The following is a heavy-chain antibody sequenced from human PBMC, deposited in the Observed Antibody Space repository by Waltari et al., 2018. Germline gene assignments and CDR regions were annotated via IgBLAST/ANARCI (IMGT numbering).Heavy chain of an antibody. CDR1: GFTVSSNY. J-gene: IGHJ4*02. D-gene: IGHD4-17*01. V-gene: IGHV3-53*01. Sequence: EVQLVESGGGLIQPGGSLRLSCAASGFTVSSNYMSWVRQAPGKGLGWGSFIYSGGSTYYADAVKGRFTISRDNAKNTLYLQMNSLRAEDTAVYYWARNEDYGDYPFDYWGQGPLVTGSS. CDR3: ARNEDYGDYPFDY. CDR2: IYSGGST.